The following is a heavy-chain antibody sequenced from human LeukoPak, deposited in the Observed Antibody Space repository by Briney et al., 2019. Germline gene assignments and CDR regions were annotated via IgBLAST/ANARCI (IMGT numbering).Heavy chain of an antibody. CDR1: GYTFTGYY. CDR2: INLNSGGT. Sequence: ASVKVSCKASGYTFTGYYMHWVRQAPGQGLEWMGWINLNSGGTNYAQKFQGWVTMTRDTSISTAYMELSRLRSDDTAVYYCARGGYYGSGSYPDAFDIWGQGTMVTVSS. D-gene: IGHD3-10*01. CDR3: ARGGYYGSGSYPDAFDI. V-gene: IGHV1-2*04. J-gene: IGHJ3*02.